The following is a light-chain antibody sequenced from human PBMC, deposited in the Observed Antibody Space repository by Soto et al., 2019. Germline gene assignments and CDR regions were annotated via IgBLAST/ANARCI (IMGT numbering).Light chain of an antibody. Sequence: QSVLTQPASVSGSPGQSISISCTGTSSDVGGYNYVSWYQHQPGKAPKLVIFDVSGRPSGISNRFSGSKSGNTASLTISGLRPEDEADYYCSSYTDFXLYVFGTG. V-gene: IGLV2-14*03. J-gene: IGLJ1*01. CDR3: SSYTDFXLYV. CDR1: SSDVGGYNY. CDR2: DVS.